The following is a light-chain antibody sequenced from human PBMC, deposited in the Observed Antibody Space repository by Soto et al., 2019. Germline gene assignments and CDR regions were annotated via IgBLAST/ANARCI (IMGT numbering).Light chain of an antibody. CDR1: QSVTSNY. CDR2: GAS. J-gene: IGKJ1*01. CDR3: QHYNSYSEA. Sequence: EIVLTQSPVTLSLSPGERATLSCRASQSVTSNYLAWYQQKPGQAPRLLISGASSRAAGISDKFSGSGSGTEFTLTISSLQPDDFATYYCQHYNSYSEAFGQGTKVDIK. V-gene: IGKV3-20*01.